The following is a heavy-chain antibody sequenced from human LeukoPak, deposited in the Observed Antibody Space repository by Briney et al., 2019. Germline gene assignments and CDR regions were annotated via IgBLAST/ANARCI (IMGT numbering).Heavy chain of an antibody. V-gene: IGHV3-30*18. J-gene: IGHJ5*02. D-gene: IGHD3-22*01. Sequence: PGRSLRLSCAASGFTFSSYGMHWVRQAPGKGLEWVAVISYDGSNKYYADSVKGRFTISRDNSKNTLYLQMNSLRAEDTAVYYCAKDSSWRAGSSGFNWFDPWGQGTLVTVSS. CDR1: GFTFSSYG. CDR3: AKDSSWRAGSSGFNWFDP. CDR2: ISYDGSNK.